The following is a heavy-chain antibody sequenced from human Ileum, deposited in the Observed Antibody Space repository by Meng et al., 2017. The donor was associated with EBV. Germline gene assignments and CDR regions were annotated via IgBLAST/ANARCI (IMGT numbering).Heavy chain of an antibody. CDR3: ARDWEGSWAVFDY. CDR1: GYPFTGHY. Sequence: QLQLVRAGAVVKKPGSSVQVSCQASGYPFTGHYMHWVRQAPGQGLEWMGWINPNSGGTNYAQKFQGWVAKTRDTSISTAYMELSRLRSDDTAVYYCARDWEGSWAVFDYWGQGTLVTSPQ. V-gene: IGHV1-2*04. J-gene: IGHJ4*02. D-gene: IGHD6-13*01. CDR2: INPNSGGT.